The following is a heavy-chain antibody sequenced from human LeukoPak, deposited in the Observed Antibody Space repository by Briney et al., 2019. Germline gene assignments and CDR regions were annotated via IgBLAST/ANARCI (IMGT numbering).Heavy chain of an antibody. CDR3: ARDSHDFWSGYWGY. D-gene: IGHD3-3*01. CDR2: ISSSSSYI. J-gene: IGHJ4*02. CDR1: GFTFSSYS. Sequence: GGSLRPSCAASGFTFSSYSMNWVRQAPGKGLEWVSSISSSSSYIYYADSVKGRFTISRDNAKNSLYLQMNSLRAEDTAVYYCARDSHDFWSGYWGYWGQGTLVTVSS. V-gene: IGHV3-21*01.